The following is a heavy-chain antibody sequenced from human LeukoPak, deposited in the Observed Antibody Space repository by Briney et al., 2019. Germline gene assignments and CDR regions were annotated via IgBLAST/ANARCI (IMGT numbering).Heavy chain of an antibody. CDR3: TRVIRWVDPFDY. V-gene: IGHV3-73*01. CDR1: GVTFSGSG. CDR2: NRSKANSYAT. D-gene: IGHD4-23*01. Sequence: GSLKISFSASGVTFSGSGYDWVRQGSGEGLGWVCRNRSKANSYATAYAASAKGRFTISRDDSKNTAYLQMNSLKTEDTAVYYCTRVIRWVDPFDYWGQGTLVTVSS. J-gene: IGHJ4*02.